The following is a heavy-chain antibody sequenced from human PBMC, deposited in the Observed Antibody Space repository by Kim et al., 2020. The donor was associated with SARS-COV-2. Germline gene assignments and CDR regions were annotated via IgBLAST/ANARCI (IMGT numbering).Heavy chain of an antibody. Sequence: SETLSLTCTVSGGSISSGGYYWSWIRQHPGQGLEWIGYIYYSGSTYYNPSLKSRVTISVDTSKNQFSLKLSSVTAADTAVYYCARGVMDYGDYCINLWGQGTRVPVST. D-gene: IGHD4-17*01. CDR1: GGSISSGGYY. CDR2: IYYSGST. CDR3: ARGVMDYGDYCINL. J-gene: IGHJ4*02. V-gene: IGHV4-31*03.